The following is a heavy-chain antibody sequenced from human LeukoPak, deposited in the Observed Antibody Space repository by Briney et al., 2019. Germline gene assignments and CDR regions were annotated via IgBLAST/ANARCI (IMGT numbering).Heavy chain of an antibody. CDR3: ARAHSGSFLAFDI. CDR1: GYTFTGYY. D-gene: IGHD1-26*01. Sequence: VASVKVSCKASGYTFTGYYMHWVRQAPGQGLEWMGWINPNSGGTNYAQKFQGRVTMTRDTSISTAYMELSRLRSDDTAVYYCARAHSGSFLAFDIWGQGTMVTVSS. CDR2: INPNSGGT. V-gene: IGHV1-2*02. J-gene: IGHJ3*02.